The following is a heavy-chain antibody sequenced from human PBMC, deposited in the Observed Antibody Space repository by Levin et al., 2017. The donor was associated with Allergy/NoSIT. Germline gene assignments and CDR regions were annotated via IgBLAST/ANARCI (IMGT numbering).Heavy chain of an antibody. CDR1: GGSISSSNW. CDR2: IYHSGST. Sequence: SETLSLTCAVSGGSISSSNWWSWVRPPPGKGLEWIGEIYHSGSTNYNPSLKSRVTISVDKSKNQFSLKLSSVTAADTAVYYCARGRDEIAAAEEVNWYFDLWGRGTLVTVSS. D-gene: IGHD6-13*01. V-gene: IGHV4-4*02. CDR3: ARGRDEIAAAEEVNWYFDL. J-gene: IGHJ2*01.